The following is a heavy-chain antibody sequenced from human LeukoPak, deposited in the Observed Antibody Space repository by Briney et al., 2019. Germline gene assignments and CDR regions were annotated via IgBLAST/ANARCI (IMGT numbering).Heavy chain of an antibody. CDR1: GYTFTSYG. J-gene: IGHJ4*02. CDR3: ARAWGTSYTFDY. D-gene: IGHD2-2*01. V-gene: IGHV1-69*04. Sequence: SVKLSCKASGYTFTSYGISWVRQAPGQGLEWMGRIIPILSIANYAQKFQGRVTITADKSTSTAYMELSSLRSEDTAVYYCARAWGTSYTFDYWGQGTLVTVSS. CDR2: IIPILSIA.